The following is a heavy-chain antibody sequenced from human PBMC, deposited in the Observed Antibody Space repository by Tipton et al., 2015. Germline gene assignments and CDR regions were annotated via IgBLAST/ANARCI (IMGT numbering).Heavy chain of an antibody. V-gene: IGHV4-4*02. J-gene: IGHJ5*02. CDR1: GGSINSAHW. CDR3: ARGGNNWFDP. CDR2: IYNDGST. D-gene: IGHD2-15*01. Sequence: SLRLSCAVSGGSINSAHWWIWVRQSPGKGPEWIGEIYNDGSTHYNPSLKSRVTMSVDKSKNQFSLKLTSVNAADTAVYYCARGGNNWFDPWGQGTLVTVSS.